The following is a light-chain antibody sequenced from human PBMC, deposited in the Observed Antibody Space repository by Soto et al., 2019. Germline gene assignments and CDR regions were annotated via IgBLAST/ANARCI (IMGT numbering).Light chain of an antibody. CDR1: QSVSSY. CDR2: DAS. J-gene: IGKJ4*01. CDR3: QQRSNWPLT. V-gene: IGKV3-11*01. Sequence: EIVLTQSPATLSLSPGESATLSCRASQSVSSYLAWYQQKPGQTPRLLISDASNRATGIPARFSASGSGTDFTLTISSLEPEDFAVYYCQQRSNWPLTFGGGTQVEIK.